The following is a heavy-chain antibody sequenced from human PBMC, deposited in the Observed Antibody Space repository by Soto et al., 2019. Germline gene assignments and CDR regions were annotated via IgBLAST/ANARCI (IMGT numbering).Heavy chain of an antibody. CDR3: ARIDCTGNNCNPYYHYGMDV. J-gene: IGHJ6*02. Sequence: GGSLRLSCAASGFTFNTYGMHWVRQIPGKGLQWVAIIWYDGSIKYYADSVKGRFTISRDNSKNTLYLQMNSLRDEDTAVYYCARIDCTGNNCNPYYHYGMDVWGQGTTVTVSS. CDR2: IWYDGSIK. D-gene: IGHD2-8*02. CDR1: GFTFNTYG. V-gene: IGHV3-33*01.